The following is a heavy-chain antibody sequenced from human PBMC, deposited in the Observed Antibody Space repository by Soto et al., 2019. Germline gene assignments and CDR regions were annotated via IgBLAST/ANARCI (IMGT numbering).Heavy chain of an antibody. V-gene: IGHV4-30-2*01. J-gene: IGHJ5*02. CDR1: GGSISSGGYS. D-gene: IGHD2-21*02. CDR2: IYHSGST. Sequence: SETLSLTCAVSGGSISSGGYSWSWIRQPPGKGLEWIGYIYHSGSTYYNPSLKSRVTISVDRSKNQFSLKLSSVTAADTAVYYCARGSLAYCGGDCLNWFDPWGQGTLVTVSS. CDR3: ARGSLAYCGGDCLNWFDP.